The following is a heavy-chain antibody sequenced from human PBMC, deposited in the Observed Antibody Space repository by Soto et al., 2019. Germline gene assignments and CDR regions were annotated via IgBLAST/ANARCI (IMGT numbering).Heavy chain of an antibody. CDR3: ARERYGDYGRGTFDI. V-gene: IGHV6-1*01. CDR2: TYYRSKWYN. J-gene: IGHJ3*02. CDR1: GDSVSNNSTA. D-gene: IGHD4-17*01. Sequence: SQTLSLTCAISGDSVSNNSTAWNWIRQSPSRGLEWLGRTYYRSKWYNDYAVSVKGRIITNPDTSKNQFSLQLNSVTPEDSAVYYCARERYGDYGRGTFDIWGRGTMVTVSS.